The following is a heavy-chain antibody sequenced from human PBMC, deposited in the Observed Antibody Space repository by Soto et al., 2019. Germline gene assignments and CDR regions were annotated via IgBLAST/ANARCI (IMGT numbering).Heavy chain of an antibody. D-gene: IGHD3-9*01. J-gene: IGHJ4*02. Sequence: PGGSLRLSCAASGFTFDDYAMHWVRQAPGKGLEWVSGFSWNSGSIGYADSVKGRFTISRDNAKNSLYLQMNSLRAEDTALYYCAKDIAFSRHYDILTGYYSPGFDYWGQGTLVTVSS. CDR1: GFTFDDYA. CDR2: FSWNSGSI. V-gene: IGHV3-9*01. CDR3: AKDIAFSRHYDILTGYYSPGFDY.